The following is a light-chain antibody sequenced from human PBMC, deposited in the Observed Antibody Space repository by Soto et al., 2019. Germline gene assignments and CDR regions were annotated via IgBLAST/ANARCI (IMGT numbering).Light chain of an antibody. CDR2: TAS. CDR1: QGIDSW. Sequence: DIQMTQAPSSVSASVGDSVTLSCRASQGIDSWLLWYQLKPGKAPNVLIHTASSLYTGVPSRFSGSGFGTDFTLTISSLQPEDSATYYCQQAFCFPFTFGQGTKVEIK. CDR3: QQAFCFPFT. V-gene: IGKV1-12*01. J-gene: IGKJ1*01.